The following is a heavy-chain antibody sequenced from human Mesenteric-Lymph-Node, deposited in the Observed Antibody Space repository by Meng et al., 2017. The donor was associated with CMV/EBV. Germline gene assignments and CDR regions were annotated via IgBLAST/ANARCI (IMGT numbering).Heavy chain of an antibody. V-gene: IGHV3-48*04. D-gene: IGHD3-10*01. Sequence: GESLKISCAASGFTFSSYWMSWVRQGPGKGLEWLSYIAGSADVGVIYYADSVKGRFTISRDDAKNSVYLQMNSLRAEDTAVYYCARRGASDAFDIWGQGTMVTVSS. CDR3: ARRGASDAFDI. CDR2: IAGSADVGVI. CDR1: GFTFSSYW. J-gene: IGHJ3*02.